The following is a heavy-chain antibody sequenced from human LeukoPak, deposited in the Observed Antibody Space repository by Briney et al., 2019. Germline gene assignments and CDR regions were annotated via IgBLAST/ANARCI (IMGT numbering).Heavy chain of an antibody. Sequence: GGSLRLSCAASGFTFSSYWMSWVRQAPGEGLEWVANIKQDGSEKYYVDSVKGRFTISRDNAKNSLYLQMNSLRAEDTAVYYCARVAVRGSYYFDYWGQGTLVTVSS. CDR1: GFTFSSYW. CDR3: ARVAVRGSYYFDY. D-gene: IGHD1-26*01. CDR2: IKQDGSEK. V-gene: IGHV3-7*01. J-gene: IGHJ4*02.